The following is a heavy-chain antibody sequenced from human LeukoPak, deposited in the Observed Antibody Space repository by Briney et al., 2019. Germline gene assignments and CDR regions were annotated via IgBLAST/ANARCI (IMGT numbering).Heavy chain of an antibody. CDR3: ARAFLVGYSPEEYFFDY. CDR1: GGSISSSNW. V-gene: IGHV4-4*02. D-gene: IGHD2-15*01. J-gene: IGHJ4*02. CDR2: IHHSGTT. Sequence: PSETLSLTRTVSGGSISSSNWWGWVRQPPGKGLECIGEIHHSGTTNYNPSLKSRVTISVDKSKNEFSLKLNSVTAADTAVYYCARAFLVGYSPEEYFFDYWGQGTLVTVSS.